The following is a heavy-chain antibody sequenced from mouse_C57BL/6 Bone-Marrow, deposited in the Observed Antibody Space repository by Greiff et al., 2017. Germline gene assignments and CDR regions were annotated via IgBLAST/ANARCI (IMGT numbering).Heavy chain of an antibody. CDR3: ATQGTTVVGDWYFDV. Sequence: EVQLQQSGPELVKPGASVKISCKASGYSFTGYYMNWVKQSPEKSLAWIGEINPSTGGTTYNQKFKAKATLTVDKSSSTAYMQLKSLTSEDSAVYYCATQGTTVVGDWYFDVWGTGTTGTVAS. V-gene: IGHV1-42*01. D-gene: IGHD1-1*01. CDR2: INPSTGGT. CDR1: GYSFTGYY. J-gene: IGHJ1*03.